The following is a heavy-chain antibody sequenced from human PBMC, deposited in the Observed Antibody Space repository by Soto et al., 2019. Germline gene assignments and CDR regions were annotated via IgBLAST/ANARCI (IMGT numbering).Heavy chain of an antibody. Sequence: GGSLRLSCAASGFTFSSYAMSWVRQAPGKGLEWVSAISGSGGSTYYADSVKGRFTISRNNSKNTLYLQMNSLRAEDTAVDYCANHLRQVAYYFDYWGQGTMVTVSS. V-gene: IGHV3-23*01. CDR3: ANHLRQVAYYFDY. J-gene: IGHJ4*02. CDR1: GFTFSSYA. CDR2: ISGSGGST.